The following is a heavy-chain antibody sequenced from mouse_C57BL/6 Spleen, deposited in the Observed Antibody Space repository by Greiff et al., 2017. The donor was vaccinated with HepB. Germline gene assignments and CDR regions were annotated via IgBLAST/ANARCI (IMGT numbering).Heavy chain of an antibody. CDR1: GFTFSDYG. V-gene: IGHV5-17*01. D-gene: IGHD1-1*01. CDR2: ISSGSSTI. J-gene: IGHJ2*01. Sequence: EVKLMESGGGLVKPGGSLKLSCAASGFTFSDYGMHWVRQAPEKGLEWVAYISSGSSTIYYADTVKGRFTISRDNAKNTLFLQMTSRRSEDTAMYYCARPTTVVAGELDYWGQGTTLTVSS. CDR3: ARPTTVVAGELDY.